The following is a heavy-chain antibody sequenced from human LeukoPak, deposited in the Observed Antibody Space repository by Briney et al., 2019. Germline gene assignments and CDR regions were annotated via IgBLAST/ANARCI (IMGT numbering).Heavy chain of an antibody. Sequence: GGSLRLSCVASGFTFSSSSVTWVRQAPGKGLEWVANIKQDGSDKYYGASVKGRFTVSRDNGKNSLYLQINNLRAEDTAVYYCARGRGCDYWGQGSVVSVSS. CDR2: IKQDGSDK. CDR1: GFTFSSSS. J-gene: IGHJ4*02. CDR3: ARGRGCDY. V-gene: IGHV3-7*01. D-gene: IGHD3-10*01.